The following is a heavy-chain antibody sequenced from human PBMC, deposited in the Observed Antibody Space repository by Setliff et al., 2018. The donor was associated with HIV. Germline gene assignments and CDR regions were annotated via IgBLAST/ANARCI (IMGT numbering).Heavy chain of an antibody. J-gene: IGHJ4*02. V-gene: IGHV1-8*01. CDR1: GYTFSTYD. CDR2: MSPKNNGS. D-gene: IGHD5-12*01. Sequence: GASVKVSCKASGYTFSTYDFNWVRQAAGQGLEWMGWMSPKNNGSGFAQKFQARLTMTWNTSTNTAYMELRSLTSDDTAVYYCARARFHRGYSGYDDYWGQGTLVTVSS. CDR3: ARARFHRGYSGYDDY.